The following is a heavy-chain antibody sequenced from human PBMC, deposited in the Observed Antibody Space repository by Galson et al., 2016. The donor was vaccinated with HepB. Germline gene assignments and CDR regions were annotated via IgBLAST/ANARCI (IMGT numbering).Heavy chain of an antibody. V-gene: IGHV3-69-1*01. D-gene: IGHD3-3*01. CDR3: ARGGYDFWSGYAPSTNWFDP. Sequence: APGKGLEWVSSISSSTYIYYADSVKGRFTISRDNAKNSLYLQMNSLRAEDTAVYYCARGGYDFWSGYAPSTNWFDPWGQGTLVTVSS. CDR2: ISSSTYI. J-gene: IGHJ5*02.